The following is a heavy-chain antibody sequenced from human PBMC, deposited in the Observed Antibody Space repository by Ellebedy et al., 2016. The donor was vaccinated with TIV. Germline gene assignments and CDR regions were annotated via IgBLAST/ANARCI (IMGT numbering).Heavy chain of an antibody. Sequence: GESLKISXAASGFTFSSYAMSWVRQAPGKGLEWVSAISGSGGSTYYADSVKGRFTISRDNSKNTLYLQMNSLRAEDTAVYYCARALGIAIDYWGQGTLVTVSS. CDR2: ISGSGGST. CDR3: ARALGIAIDY. D-gene: IGHD2-2*03. CDR1: GFTFSSYA. V-gene: IGHV3-23*01. J-gene: IGHJ4*02.